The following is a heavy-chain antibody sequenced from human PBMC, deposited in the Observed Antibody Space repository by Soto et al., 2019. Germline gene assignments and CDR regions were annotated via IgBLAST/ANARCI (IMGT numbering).Heavy chain of an antibody. CDR1: GFTFSSYS. Sequence: PGGSLRLSCAASGFTFSSYSMNWVRQAPGKGLEWVSSISSSSSYIYYADSVKGRFTISRDNAKNSLYLQMNSLRAEDTAVYYCAREIAAAGTNWFDPWGQGTLVTVSS. CDR3: AREIAAAGTNWFDP. CDR2: ISSSSSYI. V-gene: IGHV3-21*01. J-gene: IGHJ5*02. D-gene: IGHD6-13*01.